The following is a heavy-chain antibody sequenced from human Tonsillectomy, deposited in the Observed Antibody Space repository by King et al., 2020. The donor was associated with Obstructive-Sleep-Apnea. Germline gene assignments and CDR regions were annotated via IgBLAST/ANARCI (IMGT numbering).Heavy chain of an antibody. J-gene: IGHJ6*02. Sequence: VQLVESGGGVVQTGRSLRLSCADSGVTFRNYAMHWVRQAPGKGLEWVAVISDDGGNKFYGDSVKGRFTISRDNSKKTLWLQMDSLRAEDTAVYYCARDRISGGYSVRGMDVWGQGTTVTVSS. CDR2: ISDDGGNK. D-gene: IGHD1-26*01. CDR1: GVTFRNYA. V-gene: IGHV3-30*04. CDR3: ARDRISGGYSVRGMDV.